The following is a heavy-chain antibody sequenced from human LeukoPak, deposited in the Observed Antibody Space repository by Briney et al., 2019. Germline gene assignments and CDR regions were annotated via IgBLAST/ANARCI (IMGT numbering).Heavy chain of an antibody. D-gene: IGHD6-13*01. V-gene: IGHV3-11*04. Sequence: NPGGSLRLSCAASGFTFSDYYMSWIRQAPGKGLEWVSYISSSGSTIYYADSVKGRFTISRDNAKNSLYLQMNSLRAEDTAVYYCACSTWYGINYFDYWGQGTLVTVSS. CDR1: GFTFSDYY. J-gene: IGHJ4*02. CDR2: ISSSGSTI. CDR3: ACSTWYGINYFDY.